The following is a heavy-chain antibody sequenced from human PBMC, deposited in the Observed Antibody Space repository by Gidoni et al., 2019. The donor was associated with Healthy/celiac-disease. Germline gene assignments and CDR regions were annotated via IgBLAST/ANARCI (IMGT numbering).Heavy chain of an antibody. D-gene: IGHD6-13*01. CDR2: ISYDGSNK. Sequence: QVQLVESGGGVVQPGRSLRLSCAASGFTFSSYAMHWVRQAPGKGLEWVAVISYDGSNKYYADSVKGRFTISRDNSKNTLYLQMNSLRAEDTAVYYCARAKGIAAAGFIWGQGTLVTVSS. CDR3: ARAKGIAAAGFI. J-gene: IGHJ4*02. V-gene: IGHV3-30-3*01. CDR1: GFTFSSYA.